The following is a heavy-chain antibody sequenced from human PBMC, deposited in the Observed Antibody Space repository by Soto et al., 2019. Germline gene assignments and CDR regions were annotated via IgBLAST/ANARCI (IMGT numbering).Heavy chain of an antibody. J-gene: IGHJ4*02. CDR1: GGTFSSYA. CDR3: ASGVLRMTTPMY. V-gene: IGHV1-69*13. D-gene: IGHD4-17*01. Sequence: SVKVSCKASGGTFSSYAISWARQAPGQGLEWMGGIIPIFGTANYAQKFQGRVTITADESTSTAYMELSSLRSEDTAVYYCASGVLRMTTPMYWGQGTLVTVSS. CDR2: IIPIFGTA.